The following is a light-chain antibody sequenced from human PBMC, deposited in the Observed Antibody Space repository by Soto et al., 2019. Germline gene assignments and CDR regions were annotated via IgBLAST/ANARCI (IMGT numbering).Light chain of an antibody. Sequence: QSVLTQPPSVSGAPGQRVTISCTGSSSNIGAGYDGHWYQQLPGTAPKLLIYGNTNRPSGVPDRFSGSKSGTSASLAITGLQAEDEADYYCQSYDSSLGGWVFGGGTKLTVL. V-gene: IGLV1-40*01. CDR3: QSYDSSLGGWV. CDR1: SSNIGAGYD. CDR2: GNT. J-gene: IGLJ3*02.